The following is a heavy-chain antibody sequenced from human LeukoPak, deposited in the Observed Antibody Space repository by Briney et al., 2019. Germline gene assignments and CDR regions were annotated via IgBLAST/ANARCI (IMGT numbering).Heavy chain of an antibody. CDR3: VTGITVAGTKYYFDY. CDR1: GYILSAIS. Sequence: GASVKVSCEVSGYILSAISMQWVRQSPGKGLEWMGGLDPGQGETVYAQKFQGRVTMTEDTSTDTAYMELSSLRSEDTAVYYCVTGITVAGTKYYFDYWGQGILVTVSP. J-gene: IGHJ4*02. CDR2: LDPGQGET. V-gene: IGHV1-24*01. D-gene: IGHD6-19*01.